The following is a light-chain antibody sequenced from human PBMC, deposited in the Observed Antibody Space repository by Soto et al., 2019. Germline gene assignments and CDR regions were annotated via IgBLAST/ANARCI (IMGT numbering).Light chain of an antibody. CDR1: QSVSSN. V-gene: IGKV3-15*01. Sequence: EIVMTQAPATLSVPPGERATLSCRASQSVSSNLAWYQQKPGQAPRLLIYGASTRDTGIPARFSGSGSGTEFTLTISSLQSEDFAVYFCQQYNNWPPWTFGQGTKVEI. CDR2: GAS. CDR3: QQYNNWPPWT. J-gene: IGKJ1*01.